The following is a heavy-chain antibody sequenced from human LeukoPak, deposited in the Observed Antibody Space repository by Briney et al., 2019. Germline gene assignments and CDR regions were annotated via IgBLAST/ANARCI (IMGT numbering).Heavy chain of an antibody. CDR2: IKHRGRS. D-gene: IGHD2-15*01. CDR1: GSSISSDYY. J-gene: IGHJ4*02. Sequence: SETLSLTCSVSGSSISSDYYWGWVRQPPGKGLDWSGSIKHRGRSYYNPSLKSRVTISVDTSKNQFSLQLSSVTAADTAVYYCARVVGATSIDYWGQGILVTVSS. CDR3: ARVVGATSIDY. V-gene: IGHV4-38-2*02.